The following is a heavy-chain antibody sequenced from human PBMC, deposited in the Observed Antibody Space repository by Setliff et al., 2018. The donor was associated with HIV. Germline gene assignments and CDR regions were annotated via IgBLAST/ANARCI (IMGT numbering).Heavy chain of an antibody. Sequence: PSETLSLTCTVSGGSITNYYWSWIRQPPGKGLEWIGYIYYSGSTNYDPSLKSRVTISLDTSKDQFSLKLSSVTAADTAMYYCARGSRGYSYAYYYYYMDVWGKGTTVTVSS. J-gene: IGHJ6*03. CDR3: ARGSRGYSYAYYYYYMDV. CDR2: IYYSGST. V-gene: IGHV4-59*01. CDR1: GGSITNYY. D-gene: IGHD5-18*01.